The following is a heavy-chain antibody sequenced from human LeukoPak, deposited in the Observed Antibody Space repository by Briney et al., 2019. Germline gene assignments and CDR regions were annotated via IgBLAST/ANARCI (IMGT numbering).Heavy chain of an antibody. CDR2: INTDGTTT. CDR3: ARGGINSPTIDF. CDR1: GFTFSSYG. J-gene: IGHJ4*02. V-gene: IGHV3-74*01. Sequence: GGSLRLSCAASGFTFSSYGMHWVRQPPGKGLVWLSRINTDGTTTTYADSVKGRFTISRDNAKNTLYLQLNSLRADDTAVYFCARGGINSPTIDFWGQGTLVTLSS. D-gene: IGHD1-26*01.